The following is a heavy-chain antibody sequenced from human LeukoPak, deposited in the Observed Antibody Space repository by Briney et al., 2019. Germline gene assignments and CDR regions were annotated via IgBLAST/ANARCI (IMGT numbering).Heavy chain of an antibody. CDR2: ISAYNGNT. J-gene: IGHJ4*02. Sequence: ASVKVSCKASGYTFTSYGISWVRQAPGQGLEWMGWISAYNGNTNYAQKLQGRVTMTTDTSTSTAYMELRSLRSDDTAMYYCARADRDSWNRFNDYWGQGTLVTVSS. V-gene: IGHV1-18*01. CDR3: ARADRDSWNRFNDY. CDR1: GYTFTSYG. D-gene: IGHD3-3*01.